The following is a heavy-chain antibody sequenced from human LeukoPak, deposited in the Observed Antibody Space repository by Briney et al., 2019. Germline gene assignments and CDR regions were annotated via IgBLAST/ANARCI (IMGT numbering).Heavy chain of an antibody. CDR3: ARDGYYYDSSGYTIATYYYYYMDV. D-gene: IGHD3-22*01. J-gene: IGHJ6*03. CDR1: GGSISSYY. V-gene: IGHV4-4*07. Sequence: SETLSLTCTVSGGSISSYYWSWIRQPAGKGLEWIGRIYTSGSTSYNPSLKSRVTMSVDTSKNQFSLKLSSVTAADTAVYYCARDGYYYDSSGYTIATYYYYYMDVWSKGTTVTVSS. CDR2: IYTSGST.